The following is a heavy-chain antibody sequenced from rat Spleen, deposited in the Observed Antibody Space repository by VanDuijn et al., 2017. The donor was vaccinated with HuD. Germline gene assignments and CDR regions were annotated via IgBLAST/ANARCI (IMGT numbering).Heavy chain of an antibody. D-gene: IGHD1-2*01. J-gene: IGHJ2*01. Sequence: EVQLVDSGGGLVQPGRSLKLSCAASGFTFSDYNMAWVRQAPKKGLEWVATIIYDGIRTYYRDSVKGRFTISRDNAKSTLYLQMDNLRSEDTATYYCATPPRDYSSPFDYWGQGVMVTVSS. CDR3: ATPPRDYSSPFDY. CDR1: GFTFSDYN. CDR2: IIYDGIRT. V-gene: IGHV5S10*01.